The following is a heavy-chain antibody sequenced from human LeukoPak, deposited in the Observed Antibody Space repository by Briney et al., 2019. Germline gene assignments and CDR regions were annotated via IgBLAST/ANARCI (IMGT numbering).Heavy chain of an antibody. CDR2: ISSSSSYI. V-gene: IGHV3-21*01. J-gene: IGHJ3*02. D-gene: IGHD4-17*01. Sequence: GGSLRLSCAASGFTFSSCSMNWVRQAPGKGLEWVSSISSSSSYIYYADSVKGRFTISRDNAKNSLYLQMNSLRAEDTAVYYCARYLDYGDYAAFDIWGQGTMVTVSS. CDR1: GFTFSSCS. CDR3: ARYLDYGDYAAFDI.